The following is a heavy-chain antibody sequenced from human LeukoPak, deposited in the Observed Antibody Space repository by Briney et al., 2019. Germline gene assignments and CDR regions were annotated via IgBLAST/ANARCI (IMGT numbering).Heavy chain of an antibody. CDR1: GDSISSSSYY. D-gene: IGHD3-22*01. V-gene: IGHV4-39*07. J-gene: IGHJ4*02. CDR2: AFYSGST. CDR3: ARVYYDTNGYLYLDY. Sequence: SETLSLTCTVSGDSISSSSYYWEWIRQPPGKGLEWIGSAFYSGSTYYNPSLKSRVTISVDTSKNQFSLKLSSVTAADTAVYYCARVYYDTNGYLYLDYWGQGTLVTVSS.